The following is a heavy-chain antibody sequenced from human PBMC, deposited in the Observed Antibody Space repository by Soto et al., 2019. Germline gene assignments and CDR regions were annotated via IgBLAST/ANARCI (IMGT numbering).Heavy chain of an antibody. CDR3: ARDTWDIVVLPAAITPHYYDYCLDV. V-gene: IGHV3-64*01. CDR1: GFTFSSYA. J-gene: IGHJ6*03. CDR2: ISSNGGST. Sequence: PGGSLRLSCAASGFTFSSYAMHWVRQAPGKGLEYVSAISSNGGSTYYANSVKGRFTISRDNSKNTLYLQMGSLRAEDMAVYYCARDTWDIVVLPAAITPHYYDYCLDVWGKATKVTV. D-gene: IGHD2-2*01.